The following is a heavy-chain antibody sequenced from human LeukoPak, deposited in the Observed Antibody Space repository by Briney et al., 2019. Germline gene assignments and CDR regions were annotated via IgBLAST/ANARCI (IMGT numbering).Heavy chain of an antibody. V-gene: IGHV4-59*11. CDR3: ARESMVRGVISYYYYYGMDV. J-gene: IGHJ6*02. Sequence: SETLSLTCTVSGGSISSHYWSWIRQPPGKGLEWIGNIHYSGSTNYNPSLKSRVTISVDTSKNQFSLKLSSVTAADTAVYYCARESMVRGVISYYYYYGMDVWGQGTTVTVSS. D-gene: IGHD3-10*01. CDR1: GGSISSHY. CDR2: IHYSGST.